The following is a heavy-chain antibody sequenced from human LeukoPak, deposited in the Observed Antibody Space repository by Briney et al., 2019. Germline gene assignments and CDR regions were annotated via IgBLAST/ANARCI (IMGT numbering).Heavy chain of an antibody. D-gene: IGHD2-21*01. CDR3: AKAPVTSCRGAYCYPFDY. CDR2: TSSSDAGT. CDR1: GFTLSTYA. V-gene: IGHV3-23*01. Sequence: GGSLRLSCAASGFTLSTYAMSWVRQTPGKGLEWVAATSSSDAGTYHADSARGRFTISRDNSKNTLYLQMNSLRAEDAAVYFCAKAPVTSCRGAYCYPFDYWGQGTLVTVSS. J-gene: IGHJ4*02.